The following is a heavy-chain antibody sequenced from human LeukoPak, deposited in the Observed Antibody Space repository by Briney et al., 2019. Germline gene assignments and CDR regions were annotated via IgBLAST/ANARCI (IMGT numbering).Heavy chain of an antibody. V-gene: IGHV3-21*01. CDR1: GFTLSSYW. D-gene: IGHD1-1*01. Sequence: GGSLRHSCAASGFTLSSYWLHWVRPAPGKGLEWVSSISSGSTYTYYADALKGRFTLSSDNAKKPLYLQINSLRAEDTAVYYCAGSDTTGYIPREWDYWFFDLWGRGTLVTVSS. J-gene: IGHJ2*01. CDR2: ISSGSTYT. CDR3: AGSDTTGYIPREWDYWFFDL.